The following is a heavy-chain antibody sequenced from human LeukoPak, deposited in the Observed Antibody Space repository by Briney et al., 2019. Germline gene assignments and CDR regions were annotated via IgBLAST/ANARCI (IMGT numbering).Heavy chain of an antibody. D-gene: IGHD1-26*01. CDR2: ISGSGGST. CDR1: GFTFSSYA. J-gene: IGHJ4*02. Sequence: PGGSLRLSCAASGFTFSSYAMTWIRQAPGKGLEWVSSISGSGGSTYYADSVKGRFTISRDNSRNMLCLQMNSLRADDTAVYYCAKDLVVGALDYWGQGTLVTVSS. V-gene: IGHV3-23*01. CDR3: AKDLVVGALDY.